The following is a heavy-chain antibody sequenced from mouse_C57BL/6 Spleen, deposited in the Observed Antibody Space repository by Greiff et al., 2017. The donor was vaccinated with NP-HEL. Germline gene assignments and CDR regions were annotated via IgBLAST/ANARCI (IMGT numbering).Heavy chain of an antibody. Sequence: EVQLQQSGPELVKPGASVKISCKASGYSFTDYNMNWVKQSNGKSLEWIGVINPNYGTTSYNQKFKGKATLTVDQSSSTAYMQLNSLTSEDSAVYCGARSRATVVAKDARDYWGQGTSVTVSS. CDR1: GYSFTDYN. V-gene: IGHV1-39*01. CDR2: INPNYGTT. D-gene: IGHD1-1*01. J-gene: IGHJ4*01. CDR3: ARSRATVVAKDARDY.